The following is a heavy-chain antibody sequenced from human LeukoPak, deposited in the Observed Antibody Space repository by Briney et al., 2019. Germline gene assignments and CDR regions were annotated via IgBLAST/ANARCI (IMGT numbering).Heavy chain of an antibody. J-gene: IGHJ4*02. CDR2: IKQDGSEK. V-gene: IGHV3-7*01. CDR3: AKADIAVAGLGVVY. CDR1: GFTFSSYW. Sequence: GGSLRLSCAASGFTFSSYWMNWVRQAPGKGLEWVANIKQDGSEKYYVDSVKGRFTISRDNAKNSLYLQMNSLRAEDTAVYYCAKADIAVAGLGVVYWGQGTLVTVSS. D-gene: IGHD6-19*01.